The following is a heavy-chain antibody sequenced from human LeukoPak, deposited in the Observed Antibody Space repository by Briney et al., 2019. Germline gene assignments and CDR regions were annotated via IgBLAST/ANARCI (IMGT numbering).Heavy chain of an antibody. V-gene: IGHV3-23*01. Sequence: GGSLRLSCAASGFTFSSYAMSWVRQAPGKGLEWVSAISGSGGSTYYADSVKGRFTISGDNSKNTVYLQMNSLRAEDTALYYCAKGGVYGDYYFDYWGQGTLVTVSS. CDR1: GFTFSSYA. D-gene: IGHD4-17*01. J-gene: IGHJ4*02. CDR3: AKGGVYGDYYFDY. CDR2: ISGSGGST.